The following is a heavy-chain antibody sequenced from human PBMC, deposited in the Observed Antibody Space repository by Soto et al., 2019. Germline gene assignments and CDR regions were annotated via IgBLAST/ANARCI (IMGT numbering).Heavy chain of an antibody. D-gene: IGHD2-21*02. V-gene: IGHV1-46*01. Sequence: QVQLVQSGAEVKKPGASVKVSCKASGDTFTDYYIHWVRQAPGQGLEWMGTVNPSGGHTTYAQHFLGRMTMTRDTSTSTLYLELTSLTSEDTAIYYCARGGHVVVVTAALEYWGQGTLVTVSS. CDR1: GDTFTDYY. CDR2: VNPSGGHT. CDR3: ARGGHVVVVTAALEY. J-gene: IGHJ4*02.